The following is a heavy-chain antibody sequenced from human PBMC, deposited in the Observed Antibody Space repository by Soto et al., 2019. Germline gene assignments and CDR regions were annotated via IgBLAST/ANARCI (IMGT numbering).Heavy chain of an antibody. J-gene: IGHJ6*02. V-gene: IGHV1-69*01. CDR3: ARPLRDRTYYYGMAV. CDR1: GGTFSKYA. CDR2: TIPMFGTP. D-gene: IGHD3-22*01. Sequence: QVQLVQSGAEMQQPGASVRVSCKASGGTFSKYAFSWVRQAPGQGLAWLGGTIPMFGTPNYAQKFQGRVAMHAEESTATVYMELSSLRSEGTAVYFCARPLRDRTYYYGMAVWGQGTTVTVSS.